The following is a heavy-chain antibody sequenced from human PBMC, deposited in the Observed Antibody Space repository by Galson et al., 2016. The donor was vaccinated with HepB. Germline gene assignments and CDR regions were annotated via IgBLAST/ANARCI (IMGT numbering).Heavy chain of an antibody. D-gene: IGHD1-26*01. J-gene: IGHJ5*02. Sequence: SLRLSCAASGFTFSSYAMTWVRQAPGKGLEWVSSIMGSGGRTYYADSVQGRFTISRHNSKNTLYLQMNSLRAEDTAVYYCGRDVGPWGQGTLVTVSS. V-gene: IGHV3-23*01. CDR2: IMGSGGRT. CDR3: GRDVGP. CDR1: GFTFSSYA.